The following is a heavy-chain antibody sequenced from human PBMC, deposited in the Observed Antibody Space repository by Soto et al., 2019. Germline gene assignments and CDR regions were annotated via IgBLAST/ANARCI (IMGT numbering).Heavy chain of an antibody. CDR2: IYRTGST. J-gene: IGHJ4*02. CDR1: GGSFTSNNW. Sequence: SETLSLTCAVSGGSFTSNNWWTRVRQPPGQGLEWIGEIYRTGSTNYNPSLKSRVTISLDKSENQFSLKVTSLTAADTAVYYCASRDPGTSVDYWGQGTLVTVSS. D-gene: IGHD1-7*01. CDR3: ASRDPGTSVDY. V-gene: IGHV4-4*02.